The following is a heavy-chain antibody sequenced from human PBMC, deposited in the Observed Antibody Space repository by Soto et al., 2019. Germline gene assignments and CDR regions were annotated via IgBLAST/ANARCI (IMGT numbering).Heavy chain of an antibody. V-gene: IGHV1-69*06. D-gene: IGHD3-9*01. J-gene: IGHJ3*02. CDR1: GGTFSSYA. CDR2: IIPIFGTA. Sequence: QVQLVQSGAEVKKPGSSVKVSCKASGGTFSSYAISWVRQAPGQGLEWMGGIIPIFGTANYAQKFQGRVTITADKATSTAYMELSSLRSEDTAVYYCARDREHYFGWLPTRHDAFDIWGQGTMVTVSS. CDR3: ARDREHYFGWLPTRHDAFDI.